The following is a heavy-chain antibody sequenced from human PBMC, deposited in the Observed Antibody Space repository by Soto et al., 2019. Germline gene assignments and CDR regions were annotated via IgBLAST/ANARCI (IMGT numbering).Heavy chain of an antibody. CDR3: AREGSGITTPSPAFDI. CDR1: GYTFTGYY. J-gene: IGHJ3*02. D-gene: IGHD3-3*01. CDR2: INPNSGGT. V-gene: IGHV1-2*04. Sequence: ASVKVSCKASGYTFTGYYMHWVRQAPGQGLEWMGWINPNSGGTNYAQKFQGWVTMTRDTSISTAYMELSRLRSDDTAVYYCAREGSGITTPSPAFDIWGQGTMVTVSS.